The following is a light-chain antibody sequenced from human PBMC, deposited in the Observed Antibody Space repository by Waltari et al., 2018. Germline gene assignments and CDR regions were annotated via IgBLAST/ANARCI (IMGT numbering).Light chain of an antibody. J-gene: IGLJ3*02. CDR3: QSFDSNVRGGVV. V-gene: IGLV1-40*01. CDR1: SSNIGAGHD. CDR2: GNN. Sequence: QSILTQPTSVSGAPGQRVTISCTGSSSNIGAGHDVHWYQAFPGTAPKLLIYGNNNRPSGVPDRFSGSKPGSSASLAINGLQAEDEADYYCQSFDSNVRGGVVFGGGTKVTVL.